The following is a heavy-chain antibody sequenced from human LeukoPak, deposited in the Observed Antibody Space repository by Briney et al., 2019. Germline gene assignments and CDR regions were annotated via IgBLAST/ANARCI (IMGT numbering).Heavy chain of an antibody. J-gene: IGHJ4*02. CDR2: ISSSSSYI. Sequence: GGSLRLSCAASGFTFSSYSMNWVRQAPGKGLELVSSISSSSSYIYYADSVKVRFTISRDNAKTSLYLQMNSLRAEDTAVYYCASNNWGLADYWGQGTLVTVSS. CDR1: GFTFSSYS. D-gene: IGHD7-27*01. V-gene: IGHV3-21*01. CDR3: ASNNWGLADY.